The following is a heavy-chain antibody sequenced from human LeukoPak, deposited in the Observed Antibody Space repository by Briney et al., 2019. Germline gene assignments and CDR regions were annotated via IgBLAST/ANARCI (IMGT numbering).Heavy chain of an antibody. CDR2: ISSSGSTI. CDR3: ARTYYYDSSGYYYH. V-gene: IGHV3-11*01. D-gene: IGHD3-22*01. CDR1: GFTFSDYY. J-gene: IGHJ4*02. Sequence: GGSLRLSCAASGFTFSDYYMSWTRQAPGKGLEWVSYISSSGSTIYYADSVKGRFTISRDNAKNSLYLQMNSLRAEDTAVYYCARTYYYDSSGYYYHWGQGTLVTVSS.